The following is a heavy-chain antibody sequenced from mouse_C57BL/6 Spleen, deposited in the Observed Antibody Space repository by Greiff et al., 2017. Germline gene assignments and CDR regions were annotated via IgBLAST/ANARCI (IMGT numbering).Heavy chain of an antibody. CDR2: INPNNGGT. CDR1: GYTFTDYY. D-gene: IGHD1-2*01. J-gene: IGHJ2*01. Sequence: EVQLQQSGPELVKPGASVKISCKASGYTFTDYYMNWVKQSHGKSLEWIGDINPNNGGTSYNQKFKGKATLTVDKSSSTAYMELRSLTSEDSAVYYCARGRGYGPFDYWGQGTTLTVSS. V-gene: IGHV1-26*01. CDR3: ARGRGYGPFDY.